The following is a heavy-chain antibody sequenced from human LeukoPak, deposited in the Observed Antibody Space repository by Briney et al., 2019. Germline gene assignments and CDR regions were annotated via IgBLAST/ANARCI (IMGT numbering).Heavy chain of an antibody. V-gene: IGHV4-34*01. D-gene: IGHD3-9*01. CDR2: INHSGST. CDR3: ARRRSGYRTHFDY. CDR1: GFTVSSNY. J-gene: IGHJ4*02. Sequence: GSLRLSCAASGFTVSSNYMSWVRQPPGKGLEWIGEINHSGSTNYNPSLKSRVTISVDTSKNQFSLKLSSVTAADTAVYYCARRRSGYRTHFDYWGQGTLVTVSS.